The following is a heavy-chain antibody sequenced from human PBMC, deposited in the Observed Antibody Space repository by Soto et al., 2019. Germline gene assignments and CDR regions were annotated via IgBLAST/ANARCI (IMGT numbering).Heavy chain of an antibody. CDR3: ARAYVDYGGNPTGPYYYYGMDV. CDR2: IYYSGST. CDR1: GGSITSGGYY. V-gene: IGHV4-31*03. D-gene: IGHD4-17*01. J-gene: IGHJ6*02. Sequence: QVQLQESGPGLVKPSQTLSLTCTVSGGSITSGGYYWNWIRQHPGKGLEWIGYIYYSGSTYYNPSLKSRVTISVDKSKNQFSLKLSSVTAADTAVYYCARAYVDYGGNPTGPYYYYGMDVWGQGTTVTVSS.